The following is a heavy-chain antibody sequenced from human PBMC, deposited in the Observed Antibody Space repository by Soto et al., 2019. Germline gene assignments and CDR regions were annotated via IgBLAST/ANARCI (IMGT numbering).Heavy chain of an antibody. Sequence: GGSLRLSCAASGFTFSSYAMHWVRQAPGKGLEWVAVISYDGSNKYYADSVKGRFTTSRDNSKNTLYLQMNSLRAEDTAVYYCARDGGSSSWYDYYYYGMDVWGQGTTVTVSS. D-gene: IGHD6-13*01. CDR1: GFTFSSYA. CDR2: ISYDGSNK. J-gene: IGHJ6*02. CDR3: ARDGGSSSWYDYYYYGMDV. V-gene: IGHV3-30-3*01.